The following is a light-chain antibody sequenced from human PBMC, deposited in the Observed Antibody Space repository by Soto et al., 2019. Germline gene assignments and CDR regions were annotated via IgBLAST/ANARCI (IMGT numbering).Light chain of an antibody. Sequence: DIQMTQSPSSLSASVGDRVTITCRASQSISSYLNWYQQKPGKAPKLLISAASSLQSWVPSRFSGSGAATNDTLTISSLQPEDFATYYCQQNYSTPPYTFGQGTKLEIK. CDR3: QQNYSTPPYT. CDR1: QSISSY. CDR2: AAS. J-gene: IGKJ2*01. V-gene: IGKV1-39*01.